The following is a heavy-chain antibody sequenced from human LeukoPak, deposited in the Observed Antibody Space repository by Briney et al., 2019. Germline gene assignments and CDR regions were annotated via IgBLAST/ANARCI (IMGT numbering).Heavy chain of an antibody. J-gene: IGHJ3*02. D-gene: IGHD3-10*01. CDR2: IRYDGSNK. Sequence: GGSLRLSCAASGFTFSSYGMHWVRQAPGKGLEWVAFIRYDGSNKYYADSVKGRFTISRDNAKNSLYLQMNSLRAEDTAVYYCARVEKDPVRSLDAFDIWGQGTMVTVSS. CDR3: ARVEKDPVRSLDAFDI. CDR1: GFTFSSYG. V-gene: IGHV3-30*02.